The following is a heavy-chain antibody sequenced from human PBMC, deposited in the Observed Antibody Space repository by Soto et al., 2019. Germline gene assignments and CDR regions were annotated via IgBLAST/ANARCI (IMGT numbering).Heavy chain of an antibody. V-gene: IGHV4-34*01. CDR3: ARIVHPSYYYDSSGSPEFDY. Sequence: SETLSLTCAVYGGSFSGYYWSWIRQPPGKGLEWSGEINHSGSTNYNPSLKSRVTISVDTSKNQFSLKLSSVTAADTAVYYCARIVHPSYYYDSSGSPEFDYWGQGTLVTVSS. CDR1: GGSFSGYY. D-gene: IGHD3-22*01. CDR2: INHSGST. J-gene: IGHJ4*02.